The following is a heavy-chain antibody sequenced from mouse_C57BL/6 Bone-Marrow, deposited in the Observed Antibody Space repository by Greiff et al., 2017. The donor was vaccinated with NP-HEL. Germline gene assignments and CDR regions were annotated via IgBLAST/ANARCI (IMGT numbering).Heavy chain of an antibody. CDR1: GFSFNTYA. D-gene: IGHD3-1*01. CDR3: VRQLEYFDY. J-gene: IGHJ2*01. V-gene: IGHV10-1*01. CDR2: IRSKSNNYAT. Sequence: EVKVVESGGGLVQPKGSLKLSCAASGFSFNTYAMNWVRQAPGKGLEWVARIRSKSNNYATYYADSVKDRFTISRDDSESMLYLQMNNLKTEDTAMYYCVRQLEYFDYWGQGTTLTVSS.